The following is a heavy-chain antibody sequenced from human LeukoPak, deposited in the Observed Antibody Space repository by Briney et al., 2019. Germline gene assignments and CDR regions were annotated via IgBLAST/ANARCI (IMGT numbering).Heavy chain of an antibody. D-gene: IGHD6-13*01. J-gene: IGHJ4*02. V-gene: IGHV3-23*01. CDR1: GFTFSSYA. Sequence: GGSLRLSCAASGFTFSSYAMSWVRQAPGKGLEWVSAISGSGGSTYYADSVKGRFTISRDNSKNTLYLQMNSLRAEDTAVYYCAKDFGSIAAAVYYFDYRGQGTLVTVSS. CDR3: AKDFGSIAAAVYYFDY. CDR2: ISGSGGST.